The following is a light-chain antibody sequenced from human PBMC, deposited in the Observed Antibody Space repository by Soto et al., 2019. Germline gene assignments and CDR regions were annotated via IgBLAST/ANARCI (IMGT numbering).Light chain of an antibody. CDR2: GNN. Sequence: QSVLTQPPSVSGAPGQRVTISCTGSSSNIGAGYDVHWYQQLPGTAPKLLIYGNNNRPSGVSDRFSGSKSGTSASLATTGLQAEDEADYYCPSYDSSLSGWVFGGGTKLTVL. V-gene: IGLV1-40*01. J-gene: IGLJ3*02. CDR3: PSYDSSLSGWV. CDR1: SSNIGAGYD.